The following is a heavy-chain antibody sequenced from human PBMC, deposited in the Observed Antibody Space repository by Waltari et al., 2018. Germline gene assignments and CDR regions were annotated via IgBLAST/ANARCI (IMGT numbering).Heavy chain of an antibody. V-gene: IGHV3-48*03. CDR3: TRGLVGAPG. CDR1: RFTFFNYE. CDR2: ISNTGTRT. Sequence: VQLVDSGSDVLQPGGSLRLTCETSRFTFFNYEMNWVRQAPGKGLEWIAYISNTGTRTFYSDSVRGRFTISRDDAKNSVFLQMNDLRVDDSGLYYCTRGLVGAPGWGQGTLVTVSS. J-gene: IGHJ4*02. D-gene: IGHD1-26*01.